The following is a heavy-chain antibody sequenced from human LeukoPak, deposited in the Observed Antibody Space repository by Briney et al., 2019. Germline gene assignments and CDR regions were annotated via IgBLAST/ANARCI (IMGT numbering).Heavy chain of an antibody. Sequence: PGGSLRLSCAASGFTFSDYNMRWIRQAPGKGLEWVSSISRSGSTKYYADSVKGRFTISRDNAKNSLYLQMNSLRAEDTAVYYCARDGKAVAVAFDIWGQGTMVTVSS. V-gene: IGHV3-11*04. D-gene: IGHD6-19*01. CDR1: GFTFSDYN. CDR3: ARDGKAVAVAFDI. CDR2: ISRSGSTK. J-gene: IGHJ3*02.